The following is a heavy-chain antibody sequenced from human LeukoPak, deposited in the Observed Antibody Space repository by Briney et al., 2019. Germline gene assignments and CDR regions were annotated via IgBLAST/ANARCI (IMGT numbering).Heavy chain of an antibody. CDR2: IRSKANSYAT. CDR3: TRLLGYGGNPPDY. D-gene: IGHD4-23*01. Sequence: PGGSLRLSCAASGFAFSSYAMHWVRQAPGKGLEWVGRIRSKANSYATAYAASVKGRFTISRDDSKNTAYLQMNSLKTEDTAVYYCTRLLGYGGNPPDYWGQGTLVTVSS. CDR1: GFAFSSYA. J-gene: IGHJ4*02. V-gene: IGHV3-73*01.